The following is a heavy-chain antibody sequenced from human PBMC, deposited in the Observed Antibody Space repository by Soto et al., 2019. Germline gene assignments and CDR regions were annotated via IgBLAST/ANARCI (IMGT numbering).Heavy chain of an antibody. D-gene: IGHD6-6*01. CDR2: ISSSSSYI. V-gene: IGHV3-21*01. Sequence: GGSLRLSCAASGFTFSSYSMNWVRQAPGKGLEWVSSISSSSSYIYYADSVKGRFTISRDNAKNSLYLQMNSLRVEDTAVYYCARALGVSSSSFDYWGQGTLVTVSS. J-gene: IGHJ4*02. CDR3: ARALGVSSSSFDY. CDR1: GFTFSSYS.